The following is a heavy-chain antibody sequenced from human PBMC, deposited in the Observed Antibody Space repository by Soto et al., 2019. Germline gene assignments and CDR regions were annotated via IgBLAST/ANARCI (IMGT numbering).Heavy chain of an antibody. D-gene: IGHD3-10*01. V-gene: IGHV3-21*01. CDR1: GFTFSSYS. CDR3: ARDTYYYGSGIYSP. J-gene: IGHJ5*02. CDR2: ISSSSSYI. Sequence: EVQLVESGGGLVKPGGSLRLSCAASGFTFSSYSMNWVRQAPGKGLVWVSSISSSSSYIYYADSVKGRFTISRDNAKNSLYLQMNSLRAEDTAVYHCARDTYYYGSGIYSPWGEGKLVTVSS.